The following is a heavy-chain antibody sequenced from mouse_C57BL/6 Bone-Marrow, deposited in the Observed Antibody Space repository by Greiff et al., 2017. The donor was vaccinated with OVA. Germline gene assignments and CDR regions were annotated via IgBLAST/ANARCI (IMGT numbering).Heavy chain of an antibody. CDR2: INPYNGGT. CDR3: ASWGAFYAMDY. V-gene: IGHV1-19*01. J-gene: IGHJ4*01. Sequence: VQLKQSGPVLVKPGASVKMSCKASGYTFTDYYMNWVKQSHGKSLEWIGVINPYNGGTSYNQKFKGKATLTVDKSSSTAYMELNSLTSEDSAVYYCASWGAFYAMDYWGQGTSVTVSS. CDR1: GYTFTDYY.